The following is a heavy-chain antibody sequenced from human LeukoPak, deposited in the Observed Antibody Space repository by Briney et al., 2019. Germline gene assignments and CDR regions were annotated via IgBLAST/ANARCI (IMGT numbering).Heavy chain of an antibody. V-gene: IGHV4-38-2*02. CDR2: IYHSGST. J-gene: IGHJ6*03. CDR3: AREGEQWLSYYYYYYMDV. CDR1: GYSISSGYY. D-gene: IGHD6-19*01. Sequence: SETLSLTCTVSGYSISSGYYWGWIRPPPGKGLEWIGSIYHSGSTYYNPSLKSRVTISVDTSKNQFSLELSSVTAADTAVYYCAREGEQWLSYYYYYYMDVWGKGTTVTISS.